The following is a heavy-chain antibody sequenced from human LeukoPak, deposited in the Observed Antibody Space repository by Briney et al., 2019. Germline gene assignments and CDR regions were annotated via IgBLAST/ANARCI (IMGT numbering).Heavy chain of an antibody. D-gene: IGHD3-16*01. Sequence: PSQTLSLTGPLAGASISSSRYFCAWLRQTPWKGLEWIGSIYYSGSTYYNPSLNSRVTISVDTSKNQFSLNLSSVTAADTAVYYCARLITAFQAFDSWGQGTLVTVSS. J-gene: IGHJ4*02. V-gene: IGHV4-39*01. CDR2: IYYSGST. CDR3: ARLITAFQAFDS. CDR1: GASISSSRYF.